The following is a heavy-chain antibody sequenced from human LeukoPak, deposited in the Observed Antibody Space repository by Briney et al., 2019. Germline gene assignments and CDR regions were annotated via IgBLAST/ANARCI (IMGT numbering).Heavy chain of an antibody. Sequence: PGGSLRLSCAASGFNFGDFYMSWIRQAPGEGLEFISYISDRGSSKDYLDSVRGQFTISRDNANNSLYLQMNTLRVEGTAIYYCARTIVGATVDWYFDLWGRGTPVTVSS. V-gene: IGHV3-11*04. J-gene: IGHJ2*01. CDR3: ARTIVGATVDWYFDL. D-gene: IGHD1-26*01. CDR2: ISDRGSSK. CDR1: GFNFGDFY.